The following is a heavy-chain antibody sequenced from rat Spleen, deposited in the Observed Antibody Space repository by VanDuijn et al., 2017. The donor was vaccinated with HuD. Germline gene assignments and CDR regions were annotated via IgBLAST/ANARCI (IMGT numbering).Heavy chain of an antibody. CDR3: TIDLYLGFTY. Sequence: EVQLVESGGGLVQPGRSLKLSCPASGFIFSDYGMAWVRQAPTKGLEWVAIITSDGSNTYYRDAVKGRFTISRDNAKNTLYLQMHSLRSEDTATYYCTIDLYLGFTYWGQGTLVTVSS. J-gene: IGHJ3*01. V-gene: IGHV5-29*01. CDR1: GFIFSDYG. CDR2: ITSDGSNT. D-gene: IGHD2-1*01.